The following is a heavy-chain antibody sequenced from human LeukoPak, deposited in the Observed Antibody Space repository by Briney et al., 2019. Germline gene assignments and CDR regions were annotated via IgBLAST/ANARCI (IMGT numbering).Heavy chain of an antibody. CDR2: IRYDGSNK. D-gene: IGHD6-6*01. Sequence: GGSLRLSCAASGFTFSSYGMHWVRQAPGKGLEWVAFIRYDGSNKYYAGSVKGRFTISRDNAKKSLYLQMNTLRAEDTAVYYCAKRLGYSSSSSIWFDPWGQGALVTVSS. V-gene: IGHV3-30*02. CDR1: GFTFSSYG. J-gene: IGHJ5*02. CDR3: AKRLGYSSSSSIWFDP.